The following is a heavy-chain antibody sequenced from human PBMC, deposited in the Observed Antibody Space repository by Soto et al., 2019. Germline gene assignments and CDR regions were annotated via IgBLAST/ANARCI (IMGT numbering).Heavy chain of an antibody. CDR1: GGSISSSSYY. V-gene: IGHV4-39*01. CDR3: ASSSSSRYYYGMDV. J-gene: IGHJ6*02. Sequence: SETLSLTCTVSGGSISSSSYYWGWIRQPPGKGLEWIGSIYYSGSTYYNPSLKSRVTISVDTSKNQFSLKLSSVTAADTAVYYCASSSSSRYYYGMDVWGQGTTVTVSS. D-gene: IGHD6-6*01. CDR2: IYYSGST.